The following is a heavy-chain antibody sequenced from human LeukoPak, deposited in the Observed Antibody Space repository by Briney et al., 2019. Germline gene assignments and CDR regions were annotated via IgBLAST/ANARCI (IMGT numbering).Heavy chain of an antibody. Sequence: PSETLSLTCTASGGSISSHRRSWIRQPPGKGLEWMGRIFSSGSTNYNPSPQSRVTMSVDTSKTQFSVTLSSVPVTDRGVYSCARVRTVTSGGACPHFDYWGQGNLVTVSS. CDR3: ARVRTVTSGGACPHFDY. D-gene: IGHD4-11*01. CDR1: GGSISSHR. V-gene: IGHV4-4*07. CDR2: IFSSGST. J-gene: IGHJ4*02.